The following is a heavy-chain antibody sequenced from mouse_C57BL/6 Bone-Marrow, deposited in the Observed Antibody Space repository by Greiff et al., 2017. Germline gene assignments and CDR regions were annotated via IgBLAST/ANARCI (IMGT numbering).Heavy chain of an antibody. CDR2: IDPSDSYT. CDR3: ARTRGESYYYAMDY. J-gene: IGHJ4*01. V-gene: IGHV1-59*01. Sequence: QVQLKQPGAELVRPGTSVKLSCKASGYTFTSYWMHWVKQRPGQGLEWIGVIDPSDSYTNYNQKFKGKATLTVDTSSSTAYMQLSSLTSEDSAVYYCARTRGESYYYAMDYWGQGTSVTVSS. CDR1: GYTFTSYW.